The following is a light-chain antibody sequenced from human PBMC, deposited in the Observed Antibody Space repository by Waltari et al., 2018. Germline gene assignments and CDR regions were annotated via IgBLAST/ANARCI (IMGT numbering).Light chain of an antibody. J-gene: IGKJ4*02. CDR2: HVS. V-gene: IGKV1-12*01. CDR1: EDIGTC. Sequence: DIQMTQPPSSVSASVGDSVTITCRASEDIGTCVSWYQHKLGEAPRLLIYHVSSLQSGVPSRFSGSGSGTDFTLTISSLQPEDFATYSCQQSKTFPPTFGRGTTVE. CDR3: QQSKTFPPT.